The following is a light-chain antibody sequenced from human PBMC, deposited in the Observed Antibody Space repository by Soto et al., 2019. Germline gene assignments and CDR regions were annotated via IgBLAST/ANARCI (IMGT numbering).Light chain of an antibody. J-gene: IGKJ1*01. CDR3: QQRSEWPRT. CDR2: GAS. CDR1: QSVSSSY. Sequence: EIVLTQSPGTLSLSPGERATLSCRASQSVSSSYLAWYQQKPGQAPRLLIYGASSRATGIPDRFSGSGSGTDFTLTISRLEPEDFAVYYCQQRSEWPRTFGQGTKVEIK. V-gene: IGKV3D-20*02.